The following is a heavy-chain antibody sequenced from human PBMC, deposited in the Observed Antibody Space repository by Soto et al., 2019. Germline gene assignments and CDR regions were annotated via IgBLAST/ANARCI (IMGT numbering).Heavy chain of an antibody. CDR2: IYYSGST. D-gene: IGHD2-8*02. Sequence: PSETLSLTCGVYGGSLSGNYWSWIRQPPGKGLEWIGYIYYSGSTYYNPSLKSRVTISVDTSKNQFSLKLSSVTAADTAVYYCARDKITGLFDYWGQGTLVTVSS. J-gene: IGHJ4*02. V-gene: IGHV4-34*01. CDR1: GGSLSGNY. CDR3: ARDKITGLFDY.